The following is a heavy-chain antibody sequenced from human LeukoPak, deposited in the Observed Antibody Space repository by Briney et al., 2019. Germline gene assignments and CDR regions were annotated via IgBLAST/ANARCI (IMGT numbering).Heavy chain of an antibody. CDR2: INPNSGGT. Sequence: GASVKVSCKTSGYTFSDYYIHWIRQAPGQGLEWMGWINPNSGGTNYAQKFQGRVTMTRDTSINTAYMELSRLRSDDTAVYYCARDHEPQTGYDYYMDVWGKGTTVTVSS. CDR1: GYTFSDYY. J-gene: IGHJ6*03. V-gene: IGHV1-2*02. CDR3: ARDHEPQTGYDYYMDV.